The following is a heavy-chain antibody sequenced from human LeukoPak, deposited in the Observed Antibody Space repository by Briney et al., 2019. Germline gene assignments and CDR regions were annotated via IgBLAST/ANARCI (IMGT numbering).Heavy chain of an antibody. CDR3: ARDAYSSSWQAYFQH. D-gene: IGHD6-13*01. V-gene: IGHV4-4*07. CDR1: GGSISSYY. J-gene: IGHJ1*01. CDR2: IYTSGST. Sequence: PSETLSLTCTVSGGSISSYYWSWIRQPAGKGLEWIGRIYTSGSTNYNPSLKSRVTMSVDTSKNQFSLKLSSVTAADTAVYYCARDAYSSSWQAYFQHWGQGTLVTVSS.